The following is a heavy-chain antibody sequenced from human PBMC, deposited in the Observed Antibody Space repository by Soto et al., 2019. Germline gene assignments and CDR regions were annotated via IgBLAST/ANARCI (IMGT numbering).Heavy chain of an antibody. D-gene: IGHD2-8*01. Sequence: ASVKVSCKASGYTFTSYGIRWVRQAPGQGIEWMGWISAYNGNTKYAQKLQGRVTMTTDTSTSTAYMELRSLRSDDTVVYYCVAMRYCTDDLCDTLAYWGQGTLVTVSS. V-gene: IGHV1-18*01. CDR1: GYTFTSYG. CDR3: VAMRYCTDDLCDTLAY. CDR2: ISAYNGNT. J-gene: IGHJ4*02.